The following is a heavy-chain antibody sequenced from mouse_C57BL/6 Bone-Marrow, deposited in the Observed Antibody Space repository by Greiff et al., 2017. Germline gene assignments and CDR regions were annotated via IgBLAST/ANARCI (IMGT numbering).Heavy chain of an antibody. CDR2: IDPNSGGT. Sequence: VQLQQPGAELVKPGASVKLSCKASGYTFTSYWMHWGKQRPGRGLGWFGRIDPNSGGTKYKEKFKSKATLTVDKPTTTAYMQLSSLTSEDSAVYYCARGGGDGDYEGFDYWGQGTTLTVSS. CDR3: ARGGGDGDYEGFDY. V-gene: IGHV1-72*01. D-gene: IGHD2-13*01. J-gene: IGHJ2*01. CDR1: GYTFTSYW.